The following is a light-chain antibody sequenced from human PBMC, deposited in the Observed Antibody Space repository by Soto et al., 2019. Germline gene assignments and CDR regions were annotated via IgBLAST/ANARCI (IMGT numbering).Light chain of an antibody. CDR3: CSYAGSSTSVV. J-gene: IGLJ2*01. CDR1: SRDVGSYNL. V-gene: IGLV2-23*01. Sequence: QSALTQPASVSGSPGQSITISCTGTSRDVGSYNLVSWYQQHPGKAPKLMIYEGSKRPSGVSNRFSGSKFGNTASLTISGLQAEDEADYYCCSYAGSSTSVVFGGGTKLTVL. CDR2: EGS.